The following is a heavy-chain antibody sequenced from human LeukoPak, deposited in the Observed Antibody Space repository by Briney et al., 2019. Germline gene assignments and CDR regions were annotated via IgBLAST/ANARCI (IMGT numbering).Heavy chain of an antibody. CDR1: GGSISSYY. CDR2: IYTSGST. J-gene: IGHJ3*02. D-gene: IGHD3-22*01. V-gene: IGHV4-4*07. CDR3: ARAPMEYYYDSSGYQQYAFDI. Sequence: PSETLSLTCTVSGGSISSYYWSWIRQPAGKGLEWIGRIYTSGSTNYNPSLTSRVTMSVDTSKNQFSLKLSSVTAADTAVYYCARAPMEYYYDSSGYQQYAFDIWGQGAMVTVSS.